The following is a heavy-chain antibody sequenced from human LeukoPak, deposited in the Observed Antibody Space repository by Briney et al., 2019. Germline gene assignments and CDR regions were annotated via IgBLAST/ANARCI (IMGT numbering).Heavy chain of an antibody. Sequence: ASVKVSCKASGYSFTGYYMHWVRQAPGQGLEWMGWINPNSGDTKYAQKFQGRVTMTRDTSISTAYMELTRLRSDDTAVYYCAREWGGSYFPYFDYWGQGTLVTVSS. CDR2: INPNSGDT. D-gene: IGHD1-26*01. V-gene: IGHV1-2*02. CDR1: GYSFTGYY. CDR3: AREWGGSYFPYFDY. J-gene: IGHJ4*02.